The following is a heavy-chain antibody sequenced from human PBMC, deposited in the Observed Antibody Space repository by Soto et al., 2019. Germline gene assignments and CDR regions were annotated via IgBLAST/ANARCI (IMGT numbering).Heavy chain of an antibody. J-gene: IGHJ6*02. CDR3: ARDKGSSGWYGGGYYYYGMDV. Sequence: ASVKVSWKAAGYTFTGYYMHWGRQAPGQGLEWMGWINPNSGGTNYAQKFQGRVTMTRDTSISTAYMELSRLRSDDTAVYYCARDKGSSGWYGGGYYYYGMDVWGQGTTVTVSS. D-gene: IGHD6-19*01. V-gene: IGHV1-2*02. CDR2: INPNSGGT. CDR1: GYTFTGYY.